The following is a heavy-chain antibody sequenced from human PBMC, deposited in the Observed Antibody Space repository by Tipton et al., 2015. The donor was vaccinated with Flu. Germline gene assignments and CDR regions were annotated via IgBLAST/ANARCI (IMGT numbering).Heavy chain of an antibody. J-gene: IGHJ6*02. CDR2: VSSSGTTM. V-gene: IGHV3-11*01. CDR1: GDSISSDYY. Sequence: LSLTCTISGDSISSDYYWGWIRQPPGKGLEWVAFVSSSGTTMYYRDSVKGRFTISRDDAKNSLYLEMNSLRAEDTAVYYCARDHPPSITVLGEITDYFGMAVWGQGTTVTVSS. D-gene: IGHD3-3*01. CDR3: ARDHPPSITVLGEITDYFGMAV.